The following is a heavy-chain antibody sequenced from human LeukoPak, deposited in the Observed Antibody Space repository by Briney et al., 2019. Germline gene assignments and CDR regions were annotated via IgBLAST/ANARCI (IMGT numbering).Heavy chain of an antibody. V-gene: IGHV1-69*05. CDR1: GGTFSSYA. J-gene: IGHJ4*02. Sequence: GASVKVPCKASGGTFSSYAISWVRQAPGQGLEWMGGIIPIFGTANYAQKFQGGVTITTDESTSTAYMELSSLRSEDTAVYYCARGGYSYGLFDYWGQGTLVAVSS. CDR3: ARGGYSYGLFDY. D-gene: IGHD5-18*01. CDR2: IIPIFGTA.